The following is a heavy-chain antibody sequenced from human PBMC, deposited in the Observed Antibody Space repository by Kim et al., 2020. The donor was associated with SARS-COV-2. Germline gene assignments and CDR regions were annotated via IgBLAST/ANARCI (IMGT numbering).Heavy chain of an antibody. Sequence: GGSLRLSCAASGFTFSSYGMHWVRQAPGKGLEWVAVISYDGSNKYYADSVKGRFTISRDNSKNTLYLQMNSLRAEDTAVYYCAKAPTPAAAGTLYYWGQG. D-gene: IGHD6-13*01. CDR2: ISYDGSNK. CDR3: AKAPTPAAAGTLYY. J-gene: IGHJ4*02. V-gene: IGHV3-30*18. CDR1: GFTFSSYG.